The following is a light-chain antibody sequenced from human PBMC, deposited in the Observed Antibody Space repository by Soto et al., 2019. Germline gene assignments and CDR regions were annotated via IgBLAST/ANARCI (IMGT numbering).Light chain of an antibody. V-gene: IGLV3-21*02. CDR3: QVWDSSSDHVV. Sequence: SYELTQPPSVSVAPGQTARIPCGGNNIGSKGVHWYQQSPGLAPVLVVYDDSDRPSGIPERFSGSNSGNTATLTISRVEAGDEADYYCQVWDSSSDHVVFGGGTKVTVL. CDR2: DDS. J-gene: IGLJ2*01. CDR1: NIGSKG.